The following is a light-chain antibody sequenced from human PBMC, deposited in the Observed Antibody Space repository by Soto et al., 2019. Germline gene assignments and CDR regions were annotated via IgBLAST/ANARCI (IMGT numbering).Light chain of an antibody. CDR3: QHHNSYSEG. CDR1: QTISSW. J-gene: IGKJ1*01. CDR2: KAS. Sequence: DIQMAQSPSTLSGSVGDRSSRRCRASQTISSWLAWYQQKPGKAPKLLIYKASTLKSGVPSRFSCSGSGPESTLTIGSRQPDDSVTYYCQHHNSYSEGFGQGTKVDIK. V-gene: IGKV1-5*03.